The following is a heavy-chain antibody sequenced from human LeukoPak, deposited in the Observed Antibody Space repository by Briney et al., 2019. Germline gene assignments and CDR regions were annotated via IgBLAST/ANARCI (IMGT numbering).Heavy chain of an antibody. Sequence: SETLSLTCTVSGGSISSYYWSWIRQPPGKGLEWIGYIYYSGSTNYNPSLKSRVTISVDTSKNQFSLKLSSVTAADTAVYYCARVGAGTYYDFWSGYSIDYWGQGTLVTVSS. CDR3: ARVGAGTYYDFWSGYSIDY. CDR1: GGSISSYY. CDR2: IYYSGST. D-gene: IGHD3-3*01. J-gene: IGHJ4*02. V-gene: IGHV4-59*01.